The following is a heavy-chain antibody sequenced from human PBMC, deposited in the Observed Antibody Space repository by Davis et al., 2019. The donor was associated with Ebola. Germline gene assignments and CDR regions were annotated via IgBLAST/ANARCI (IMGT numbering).Heavy chain of an antibody. V-gene: IGHV1-18*01. CDR2: ISAYNGNT. D-gene: IGHD3-3*01. CDR1: GYTFTSYG. CDR3: ARLGIFGVVSSYYYGMDV. Sequence: ASVKVSCKASGYTFTSYGISWVRQAPGQGLEWMGWISAYNGNTNYAQKFQGRVTMTRDTSISTAYMELSSLRSEDTAVYYCARLGIFGVVSSYYYGMDVWGQGTTVTVSS. J-gene: IGHJ6*02.